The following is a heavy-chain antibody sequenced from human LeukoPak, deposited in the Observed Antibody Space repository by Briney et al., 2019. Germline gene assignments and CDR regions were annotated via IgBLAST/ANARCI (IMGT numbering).Heavy chain of an antibody. CDR3: ARGIYDSSGYYYRVAFDI. D-gene: IGHD3-22*01. CDR2: ISGSGGST. V-gene: IGHV3-23*01. J-gene: IGHJ3*02. Sequence: GGSLRLSCAASGFTFSSYAMSWVRQAPGKGLEWVSAISGSGGSTYYADSVKGRFTISRDNAKNSLYLQMNSLRAEDTAVYYCARGIYDSSGYYYRVAFDIWGQGTMVTVSS. CDR1: GFTFSSYA.